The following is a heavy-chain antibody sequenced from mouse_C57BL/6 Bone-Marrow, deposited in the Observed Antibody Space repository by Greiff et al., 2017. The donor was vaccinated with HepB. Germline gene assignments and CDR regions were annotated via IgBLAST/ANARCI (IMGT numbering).Heavy chain of an antibody. V-gene: IGHV3-8*01. J-gene: IGHJ4*01. Sequence: EVKLVESGPGLAKPSQTLSLTCSVTGYSITSDYWNWIRKFPGNKLEYMGYISYSGSTYYNPSLKSRISITRDTSKNQYYLQLNSVTTDDTATYYCARSYGNYGGDYAMDYWGQGTSVTVSS. D-gene: IGHD2-1*01. CDR2: ISYSGST. CDR3: ARSYGNYGGDYAMDY. CDR1: GYSITSDY.